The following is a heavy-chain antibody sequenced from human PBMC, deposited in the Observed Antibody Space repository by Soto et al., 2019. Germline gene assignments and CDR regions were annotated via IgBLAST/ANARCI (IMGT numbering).Heavy chain of an antibody. CDR2: ISGSGDNT. CDR3: ARYSDYDYTPYYFDY. V-gene: IGHV3-23*01. J-gene: IGHJ4*02. Sequence: GGSLRLSCAASRFTFSSYGMSWVRQAPGKGLEWVSAISGSGDNTNYADSVKGRFTISRDNSKNTLYLQMSSLRADDTALYYCARYSDYDYTPYYFDYWGQGTLVTVSS. CDR1: RFTFSSYG. D-gene: IGHD5-12*01.